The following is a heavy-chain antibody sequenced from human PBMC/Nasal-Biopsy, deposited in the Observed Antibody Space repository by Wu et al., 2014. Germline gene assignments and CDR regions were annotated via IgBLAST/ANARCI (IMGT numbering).Heavy chain of an antibody. J-gene: IGHJ4*02. D-gene: IGHD2-2*01. Sequence: LRLSCATLGFNFRDFGMHWVRQAPGKGLEWVAFIAYDGSSPKYADVVKGRFIISRDNSKSTLELQMSSLRPGDTAVYYCARANEHCSRTTCHPYSWLDYWGQGTLVTVSS. CDR1: GFNFRDFG. CDR3: ARANEHCSRTTCHPYSWLDY. CDR2: IAYDGSSP. V-gene: IGHV3-30*04.